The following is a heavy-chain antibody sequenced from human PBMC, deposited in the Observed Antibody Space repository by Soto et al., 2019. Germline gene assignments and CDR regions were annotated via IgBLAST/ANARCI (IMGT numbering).Heavy chain of an antibody. D-gene: IGHD3-16*01. CDR1: GFTFSSYA. CDR2: ISYDGTYK. V-gene: IGHV3-30*03. Sequence: QVQLVESGGGVVQPGESLRLSCAASGFTFSSYAMHWVRQTPGKGLEWVAAISYDGTYKYHVDSVKGRLTISRDNSKNTLYLQMNSLRPEATAVYYCARQGGSMGGWDFDYWGQGSLVTVSS. J-gene: IGHJ4*02. CDR3: ARQGGSMGGWDFDY.